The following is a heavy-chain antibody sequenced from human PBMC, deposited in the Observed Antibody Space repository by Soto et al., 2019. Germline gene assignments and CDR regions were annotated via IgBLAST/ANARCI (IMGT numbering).Heavy chain of an antibody. J-gene: IGHJ6*03. CDR3: ARAIAGSYYLDV. Sequence: SETLSLTCTVSGGSISSYYWSWIRQPPGKGLEWIGYIYYSGSTNYNPSLKSRVTISVDTSKNQFSLKLSSVTAADTAVYYCARAIAGSYYLDVWGKGTTVTVSS. V-gene: IGHV4-59*01. CDR1: GGSISSYY. CDR2: IYYSGST.